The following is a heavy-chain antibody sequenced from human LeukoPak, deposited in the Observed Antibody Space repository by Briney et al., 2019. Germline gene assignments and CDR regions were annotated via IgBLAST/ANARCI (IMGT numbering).Heavy chain of an antibody. CDR1: GGSFSGYY. CDR2: IFSGGDI. CDR3: ADVFGMDV. J-gene: IGHJ6*02. Sequence: QSSETLSLTCAVYGGSFSGYYWSWVRQAPGKGLEWVSVIFSGGDIYYADSVKGRFTISRDNAKNTLYLQMNSLRDVDTAMYYCADVFGMDVWGQGTTVTVSS. D-gene: IGHD3-10*01. V-gene: IGHV3-66*01.